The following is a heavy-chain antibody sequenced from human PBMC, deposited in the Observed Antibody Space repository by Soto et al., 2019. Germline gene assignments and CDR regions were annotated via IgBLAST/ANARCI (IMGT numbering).Heavy chain of an antibody. CDR3: AKEQGTGTYQGFDF. CDR2: IYHSGGT. Sequence: QVQLQESGPVLVKPSGTLSLTCAVSGGSISSNNWWHWVRQPPGKGLEWIGEIYHSGGTNYSPSLKSRVTMSVDKSKNQFSLSFSSMTAADTAVYSCAKEQGTGTYQGFDFWGHRTLITVSS. V-gene: IGHV4-4*02. D-gene: IGHD1-26*01. J-gene: IGHJ4*01. CDR1: GGSISSNNW.